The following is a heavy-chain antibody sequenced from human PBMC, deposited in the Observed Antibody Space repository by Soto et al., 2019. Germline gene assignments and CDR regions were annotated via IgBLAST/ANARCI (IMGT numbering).Heavy chain of an antibody. CDR1: GFTFGGYW. Sequence: GGSLRLSCAASGFTFGGYWVSWVRQAPGKGLEWVANIKQDGSEKYYADSVKGRFTISRDNAKNSLYLQMNSLRAEDTAVYYCARGKPDHYDFWSGYFYYYYYMDVWGKGTTVTVSS. CDR2: IKQDGSEK. V-gene: IGHV3-7*03. CDR3: ARGKPDHYDFWSGYFYYYYYMDV. J-gene: IGHJ6*03. D-gene: IGHD3-3*01.